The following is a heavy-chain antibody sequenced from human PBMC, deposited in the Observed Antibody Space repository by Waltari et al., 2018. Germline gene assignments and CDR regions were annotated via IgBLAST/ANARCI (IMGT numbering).Heavy chain of an antibody. J-gene: IGHJ3*02. CDR1: GITFSDSS. CDR2: IRREANSYAT. CDR3: TRSGTTTVAFDI. D-gene: IGHD1-1*01. V-gene: IGHV3-73*01. Sequence: EVQLVDSGGDLVQPGGSLTLSCAASGITFSDSSIHWVRQAPGKGLEWVGRIRREANSYATSFASSVNGRFTIFRDDSKKTAYLQMNTLMSEDTALYYCTRSGTTTVAFDIWGQGTMVTVSS.